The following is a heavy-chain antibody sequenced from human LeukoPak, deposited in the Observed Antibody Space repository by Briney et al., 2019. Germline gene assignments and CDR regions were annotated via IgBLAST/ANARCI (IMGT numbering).Heavy chain of an antibody. Sequence: ASVTISCKASGYTFTDYYMHWVQQAPGKGLEWMGRVDPEDGETIYAEKFQGRVTITADTSTDTAYMQLSSLRSEDTAVYYCATRYSGSSFLDYWGQGTLVTVSS. CDR2: VDPEDGET. J-gene: IGHJ4*02. CDR3: ATRYSGSSFLDY. D-gene: IGHD1-26*01. CDR1: GYTFTDYY. V-gene: IGHV1-69-2*01.